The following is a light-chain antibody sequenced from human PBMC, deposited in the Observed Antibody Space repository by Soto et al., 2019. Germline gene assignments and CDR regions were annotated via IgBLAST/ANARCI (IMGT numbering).Light chain of an antibody. CDR3: QQYGSSPWT. CDR1: QSVSSNY. J-gene: IGKJ1*01. Sequence: EIVLTQSPGTLSLSPGERATLSCRASQSVSSNYLAWYQQKPGQAPRPLIYGASSRATVIPDRFSGSGAWTDLTLTISRLESEDCAVYYCQQYGSSPWTFGQGTNVEIK. CDR2: GAS. V-gene: IGKV3-20*01.